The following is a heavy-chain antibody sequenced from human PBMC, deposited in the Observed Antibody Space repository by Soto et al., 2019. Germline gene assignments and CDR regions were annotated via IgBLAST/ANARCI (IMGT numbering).Heavy chain of an antibody. D-gene: IGHD5-12*01. CDR3: AADRQYSGYDYYFDY. V-gene: IGHV1-18*01. CDR1: GYTFPSYG. Sequence: ASVKVSCKASGYTFPSYGISWVRQAPGQGLEWMGWISAYNGNTNYAQKLQERVTITTDTSTSTAYMELSSLRSEDTAVYYCAADRQYSGYDYYFDYWGQGTLVTVSS. CDR2: ISAYNGNT. J-gene: IGHJ4*02.